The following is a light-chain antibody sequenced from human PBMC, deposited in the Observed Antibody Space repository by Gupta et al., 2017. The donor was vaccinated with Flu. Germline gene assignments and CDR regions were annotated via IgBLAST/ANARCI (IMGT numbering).Light chain of an antibody. CDR1: QNITRY. V-gene: IGKV1-39*01. J-gene: IGKJ2*01. Sequence: PSSLSASVGDRVTITCRASQNITRYLNWYQRTPGKAPKLLIYAASSLQSGVPSTFSGSGSGTEFTLTISRLQPEDFATFYCQQSDSPPYTFGQGTKLEIK. CDR2: AAS. CDR3: QQSDSPPYT.